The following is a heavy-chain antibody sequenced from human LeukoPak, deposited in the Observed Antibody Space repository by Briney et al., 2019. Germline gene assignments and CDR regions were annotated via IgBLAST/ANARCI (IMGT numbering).Heavy chain of an antibody. V-gene: IGHV4-59*11. CDR3: ARVLTVRWWFDP. CDR2: IYYSGST. CDR1: GGSISSHY. D-gene: IGHD4-17*01. Sequence: SETLSLTCTVSGGSISSHYWSWIRQPPGKGLEWIGYIYYSGSTNYNPSHKSRVTISVDTSKNQFSLKLSSVTAADTAVYYCARVLTVRWWFDPWGQGTLVTVSS. J-gene: IGHJ5*02.